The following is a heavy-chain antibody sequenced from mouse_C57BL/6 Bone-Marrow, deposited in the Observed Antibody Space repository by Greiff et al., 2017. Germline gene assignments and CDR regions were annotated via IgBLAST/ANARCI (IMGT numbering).Heavy chain of an antibody. CDR1: GYTFTGYW. CDR2: ILPGSGST. D-gene: IGHD3-2*02. V-gene: IGHV1-9*01. Sequence: VKVVESGAELMKPGASVKLSCKATGYTFTGYWIEWVKQRPGHGLEWIGEILPGSGSTNYNEKFKGKATFTADTSSNTAYMQLSSLPTEDSAIYYCARPAQATDYAMDYWGQGTSVTVSS. J-gene: IGHJ4*01. CDR3: ARPAQATDYAMDY.